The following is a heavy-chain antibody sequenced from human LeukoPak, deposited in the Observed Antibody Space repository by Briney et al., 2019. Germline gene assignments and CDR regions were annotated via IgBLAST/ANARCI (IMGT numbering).Heavy chain of an antibody. Sequence: GGSLRLSCAASGFTFSSYAMHWVRQAPGKGLEYVSAISSNGGSTYYANSVKGRFTISRDNSKNTLYLQMGSLRAEDMAVYYCARVSPWFGELADYWGQGTLVTVSS. CDR2: ISSNGGST. V-gene: IGHV3-64*01. CDR3: ARVSPWFGELADY. CDR1: GFTFSSYA. D-gene: IGHD3-10*01. J-gene: IGHJ4*02.